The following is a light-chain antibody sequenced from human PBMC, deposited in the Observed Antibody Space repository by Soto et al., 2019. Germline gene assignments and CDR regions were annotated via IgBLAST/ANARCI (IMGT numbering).Light chain of an antibody. CDR2: SNN. CDR1: NSNVGNNY. CDR3: SASDDRLGGPV. J-gene: IGLJ2*01. V-gene: IGLV1-47*02. Sequence: QAVVTQPPSASGTPGQRVTISCSGSNSNVGNNYVYWYQHLPGTAPKLLIYSNNQRPSGVPDRFSASKSGTSASLAISGLRSEDESEYYCSASDDRLGGPVFGGGTKLTVL.